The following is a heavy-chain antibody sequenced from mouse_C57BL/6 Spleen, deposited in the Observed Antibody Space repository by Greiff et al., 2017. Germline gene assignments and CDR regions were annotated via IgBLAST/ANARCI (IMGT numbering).Heavy chain of an antibody. Sequence: ESGPGLVKPSQSLSLTCSVTGYSITSGYYWNWIRQFPGNKLEWMGYISYDGSNNYNPSLKNRISITRDTSKNQFFLKLNSVTTEDTATYYCAREGIMRRKAMDYWGQGTSVTVSS. D-gene: IGHD2-4*01. V-gene: IGHV3-6*01. CDR2: ISYDGSN. J-gene: IGHJ4*01. CDR1: GYSITSGYY. CDR3: AREGIMRRKAMDY.